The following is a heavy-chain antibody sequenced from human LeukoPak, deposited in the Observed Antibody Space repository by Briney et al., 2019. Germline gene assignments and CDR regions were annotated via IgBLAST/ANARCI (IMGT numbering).Heavy chain of an antibody. CDR2: ISSSGSTI. J-gene: IGHJ2*01. V-gene: IGHV3-48*03. CDR1: GFTFSSYE. Sequence: GGSLRLSCAASGFTFSSYEMNWVHQAPGKGLEWVSYISSSGSTIYYADSVKGRFTISRDNAKNSLYLQMNSLRAEDTAVYYCAGLAYDSSGYWGYWYFDLWGRGTLVTVSS. CDR3: AGLAYDSSGYWGYWYFDL. D-gene: IGHD3-22*01.